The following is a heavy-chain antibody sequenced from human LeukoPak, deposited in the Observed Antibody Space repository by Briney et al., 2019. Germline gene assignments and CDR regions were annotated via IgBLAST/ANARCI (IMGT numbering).Heavy chain of an antibody. D-gene: IGHD6-19*01. V-gene: IGHV4-38-2*01. CDR3: ARLSSGWYYFDY. Sequence: KPSETLSLTCAVSGYSISSGYYWGWIRQPPGKGLEWIGSIYHSGSTYYNPSLKSRVTISVDTSKNQFSLKLSSVTAADTAVYYCARLSSGWYYFDYWGQGTLVTVSS. CDR1: GYSISSGYY. J-gene: IGHJ4*02. CDR2: IYHSGST.